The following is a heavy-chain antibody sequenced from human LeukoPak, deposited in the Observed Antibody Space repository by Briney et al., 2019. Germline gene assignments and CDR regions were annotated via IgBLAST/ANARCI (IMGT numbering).Heavy chain of an antibody. J-gene: IGHJ6*01. CDR2: ISCSGDNT. CDR3: AKMKGHPIPKCYMDV. Sequence: GGSLTLSCPASGFTFSGFAGSWVRRPPGKGLEWVSVISCSGDNTLYADSVKGRFTISRDNSKNTLYLEMNSLRAEDTAIYYCAKMKGHPIPKCYMDVWRQGTTVTVSS. V-gene: IGHV3-23*01. D-gene: IGHD2-15*01. CDR1: GFTFSGFA.